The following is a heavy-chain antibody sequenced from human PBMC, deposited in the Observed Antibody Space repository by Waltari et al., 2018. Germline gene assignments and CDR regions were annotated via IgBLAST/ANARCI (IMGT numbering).Heavy chain of an antibody. Sequence: QVQLVQSGAEVKKPGSSVQVSCKASGGTFSSYAISWVRPAPGQGLEWMGRIIPIFGTANYAQKFQGRVTITADKATSTAYMELSSLRSEDTAVYYCARTIAAAGKTGYMDVWGKGTTVTISS. CDR3: ARTIAAAGKTGYMDV. V-gene: IGHV1-69*13. J-gene: IGHJ6*03. CDR2: IIPIFGTA. D-gene: IGHD6-13*01. CDR1: GGTFSSYA.